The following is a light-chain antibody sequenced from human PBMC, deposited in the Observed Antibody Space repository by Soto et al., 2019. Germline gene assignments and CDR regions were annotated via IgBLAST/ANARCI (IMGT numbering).Light chain of an antibody. CDR1: SGDVGGYNY. Sequence: QSALTQPASVSGSPGQSITISCTGTSGDVGGYNYVSWYQQHPGKAPKLLIYDDSNRPSGVSNRFSGSKSGNTASLTISGLQAEDEADYYCSSYTSSSSFVFGTGTKVTVL. V-gene: IGLV2-14*01. CDR2: DDS. J-gene: IGLJ1*01. CDR3: SSYTSSSSFV.